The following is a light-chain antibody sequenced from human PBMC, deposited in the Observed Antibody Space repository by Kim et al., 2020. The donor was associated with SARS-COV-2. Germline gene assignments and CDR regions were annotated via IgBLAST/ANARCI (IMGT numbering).Light chain of an antibody. CDR1: SGSIASNY. CDR2: EDN. Sequence: GKTVTISGPRSSGSIASNYVQWYQQRPGSAPTTVIYEDNQRPSGVPDRFSGSIDSSSNSASLTISGLKTEDEADYYCRSYDSSNWVFGGGTQLTVL. V-gene: IGLV6-57*03. CDR3: RSYDSSNWV. J-gene: IGLJ3*02.